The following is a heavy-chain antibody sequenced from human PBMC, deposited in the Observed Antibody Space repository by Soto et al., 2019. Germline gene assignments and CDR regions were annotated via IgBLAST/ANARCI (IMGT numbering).Heavy chain of an antibody. D-gene: IGHD4-17*01. V-gene: IGHV4-39*01. CDR3: ARLPTENNWFDP. CDR2: IYYSGST. CDR1: GGSISSSSYY. J-gene: IGHJ5*02. Sequence: SETLSLTCTVSGGSISSSSYYWGWIRQPPGKGLEWIGSIYYSGSTYYNPSLKSRVTISVDTSKNQFSLKLSSVTAADTAVYYCARLPTENNWFDPWGQGTLVTVSS.